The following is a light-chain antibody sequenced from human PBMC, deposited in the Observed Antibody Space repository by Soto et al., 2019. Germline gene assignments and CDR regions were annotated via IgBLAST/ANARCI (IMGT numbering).Light chain of an antibody. CDR3: QQYYSTPYT. V-gene: IGKV4-1*01. CDR1: QSVLYSSNNKNY. Sequence: DIVMTQSPVSLAVSLGERATINCKSSQSVLYSSNNKNYLAWYQQKPGQPPKLLISWASTRESGVPDRFSGSGSGTDFTLTISSLQAEDVAVYYCQQYYSTPYTFGRGTKLEIK. J-gene: IGKJ2*01. CDR2: WAS.